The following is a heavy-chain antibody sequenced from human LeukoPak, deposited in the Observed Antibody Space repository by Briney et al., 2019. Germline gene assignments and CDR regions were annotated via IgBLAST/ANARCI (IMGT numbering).Heavy chain of an antibody. CDR3: ARQDYSNKYYYYYMDV. D-gene: IGHD4-11*01. CDR1: GYIFTAYY. Sequence: GASVKVSCKASGYIFTAYYLHWVRQAPGQGLEWMGWMNPNSGNTGYAQKFQGRVTMTRNTSISTAYMELSSLRSEDTAVYYCARQDYSNKYYYYYMDVWGKGTTVTVSS. J-gene: IGHJ6*03. V-gene: IGHV1-8*02. CDR2: MNPNSGNT.